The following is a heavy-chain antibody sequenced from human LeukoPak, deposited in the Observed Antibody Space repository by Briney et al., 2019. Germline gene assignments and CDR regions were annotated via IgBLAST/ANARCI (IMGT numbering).Heavy chain of an antibody. Sequence: SETLSPTCAVSGGSISSGGYSWSWIRQPPGKGLEWIGYIYHSGSTYYNPSLKSRVTISVDRSKNQFSLKLSSVTAADTAVYYCARAGRDDAFDIWGQGTMVTVSS. CDR2: IYHSGST. CDR3: ARAGRDDAFDI. V-gene: IGHV4-30-2*01. CDR1: GGSISSGGYS. J-gene: IGHJ3*02.